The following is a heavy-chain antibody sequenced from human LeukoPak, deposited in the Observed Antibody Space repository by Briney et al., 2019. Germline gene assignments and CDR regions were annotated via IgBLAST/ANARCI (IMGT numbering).Heavy chain of an antibody. J-gene: IGHJ5*02. CDR1: GGSFSGYY. V-gene: IGHV4-34*01. CDR3: ARGLVAPYNWFDP. CDR2: INHSGST. Sequence: SETLCLTCAVYGGSFSGYYWSWIRQPPGKGLEWIGEINHSGSTNYNPSLKSRVTISVDTSKNQFSLKLSSVTAADTAVYYCARGLVAPYNWFDPWGQGTLVTVSS. D-gene: IGHD2-15*01.